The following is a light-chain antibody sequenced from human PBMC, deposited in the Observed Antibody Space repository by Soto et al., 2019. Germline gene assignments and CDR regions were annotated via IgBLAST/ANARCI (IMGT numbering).Light chain of an antibody. CDR2: DVS. J-gene: IGLJ1*01. Sequence: QSVLTQPASVSGSPGQSITISCTGTSSDVGGYNYVSWYQHHPGKAPKLMIYDVSNRPSGVSSRFSGSKSGNTASLTISGLQPADEADYYRRPHTTSNTRQTVCGTATKVTVL. CDR3: RPHTTSNTRQTV. V-gene: IGLV2-14*03. CDR1: SSDVGGYNY.